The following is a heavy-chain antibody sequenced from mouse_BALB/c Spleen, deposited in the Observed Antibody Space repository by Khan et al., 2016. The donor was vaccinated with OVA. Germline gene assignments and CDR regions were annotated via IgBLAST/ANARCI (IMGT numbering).Heavy chain of an antibody. Sequence: QVQLKESGAELARPGASVKLSCKASGYTFTDYYINWVKQRTGQGLEWIGEISPGSGDTYYNERFKGKATLTADKSSSTAYMQLSSLTSEASAVXCCARRNYFGYTLAYWGQGTLVTVSA. CDR3: ARRNYFGYTLAY. J-gene: IGHJ3*01. V-gene: IGHV1-77*01. D-gene: IGHD1-2*01. CDR2: ISPGSGDT. CDR1: GYTFTDYY.